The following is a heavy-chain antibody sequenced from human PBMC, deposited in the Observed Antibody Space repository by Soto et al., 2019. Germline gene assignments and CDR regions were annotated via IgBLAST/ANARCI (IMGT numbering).Heavy chain of an antibody. CDR3: AIDFDSGLLWFGNPYH. D-gene: IGHD3-10*01. Sequence: GGSPRLSCAASGFTFSSFAMHWFRQAPGKGLEWLAVISSDVVNYYYAESVKGRFTISRDNSKNTLYLQMNSLRAEDTAVYYCAIDFDSGLLWFGNPYHWGQGTLVTVSS. J-gene: IGHJ5*02. CDR2: ISSDVVNY. V-gene: IGHV3-30-3*01. CDR1: GFTFSSFA.